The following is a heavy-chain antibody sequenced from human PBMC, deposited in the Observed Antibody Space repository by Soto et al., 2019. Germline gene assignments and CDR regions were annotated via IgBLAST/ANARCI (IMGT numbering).Heavy chain of an antibody. CDR2: IYSGGTT. Sequence: GGSLRLSCAASGFTVSSNHMNWVRQAPGKGLECVSLIYSGGTTYYADSVKGRFTISRDSSKNTLYLQMNSLRAEDTAVYYCARSAGSSSSFRYFDLWGRGTLVTVSS. CDR3: ARSAGSSSSFRYFDL. D-gene: IGHD6-6*01. J-gene: IGHJ2*01. CDR1: GFTVSSNH. V-gene: IGHV3-53*01.